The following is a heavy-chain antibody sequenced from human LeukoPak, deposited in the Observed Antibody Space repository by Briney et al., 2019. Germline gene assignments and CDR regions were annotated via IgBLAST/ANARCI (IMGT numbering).Heavy chain of an antibody. J-gene: IGHJ2*01. V-gene: IGHV3-21*01. D-gene: IGHD6-19*01. CDR1: GFTFSTYS. Sequence: GGFLRLSCAASGFTFSTYSMNWVRQAPGKGLEWVSSISSGGNYIYYADSMKGRFTISRDNAKNSLYLQMSSLRAEETAVYYCARAGILVAGTDWYFDLWGRGTLVTVSS. CDR3: ARAGILVAGTDWYFDL. CDR2: ISSGGNYI.